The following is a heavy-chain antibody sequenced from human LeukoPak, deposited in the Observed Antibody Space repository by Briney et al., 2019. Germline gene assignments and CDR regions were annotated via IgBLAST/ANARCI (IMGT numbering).Heavy chain of an antibody. V-gene: IGHV3-21*01. CDR1: GFTFSSYS. J-gene: IGHJ6*02. CDR3: ARVSPYSSSFSYYGMDV. CDR2: ISSSSSYI. D-gene: IGHD6-6*01. Sequence: GGSLRLSCAASGFTFSSYSMNWVRQAPGKGLEWVSSISSSSSYIHYADSVKGRFTISRDNAKNSLYLQMNSLRAEDTAVYYCARVSPYSSSFSYYGMDVWGQGTTVTVSS.